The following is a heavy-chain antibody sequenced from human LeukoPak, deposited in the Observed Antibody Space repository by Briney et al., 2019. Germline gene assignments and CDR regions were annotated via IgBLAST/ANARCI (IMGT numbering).Heavy chain of an antibody. CDR2: ISGSGGST. CDR3: AKVSTAAAATLWGFDY. Sequence: PGGSLRLSCAASGFTFSSYAMSWVRQAPGKGLEWVSSISGSGGSTYYADSVKGRFTISRDNSKNTLYLQMNSLRAEDTAVYYCAKVSTAAAATLWGFDYWRQAPLVTVSS. D-gene: IGHD6-13*01. J-gene: IGHJ4*02. V-gene: IGHV3-23*01. CDR1: GFTFSSYA.